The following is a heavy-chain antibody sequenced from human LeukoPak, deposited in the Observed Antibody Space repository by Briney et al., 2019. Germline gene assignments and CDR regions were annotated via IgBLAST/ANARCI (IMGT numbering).Heavy chain of an antibody. CDR3: ARTTGYYGSGSYYWFDP. Sequence: SETLSLTCTVSAGSISLYNTYYWNWIRQSPGKGLEWIGYIYYSGSTSYNPSLKSRVTISVDTSKNQFSLKLSSVTAADTAVYYCARTTGYYGSGSYYWFDPWGQGTLVTVSS. D-gene: IGHD3-10*01. V-gene: IGHV4-59*01. J-gene: IGHJ5*02. CDR1: AGSISLYNTYY. CDR2: IYYSGST.